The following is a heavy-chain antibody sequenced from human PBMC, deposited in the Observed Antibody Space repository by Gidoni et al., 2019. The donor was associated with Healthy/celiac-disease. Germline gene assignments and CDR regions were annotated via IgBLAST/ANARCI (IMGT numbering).Heavy chain of an antibody. CDR2: IKQDGSEK. CDR1: GFTFSSYW. Sequence: EVQLVESGGGLVQPGGSLRLPCAASGFTFSSYWMSWVRQAPGKGLEWVANIKQDGSEKYYVDSVKGRFTISRDNAKNSLYLQMNSLRAEDTAVYYCARDQGLWYSSSWYGVDGMDVWGQGTTVTVSS. J-gene: IGHJ6*02. CDR3: ARDQGLWYSSSWYGVDGMDV. V-gene: IGHV3-7*01. D-gene: IGHD6-13*01.